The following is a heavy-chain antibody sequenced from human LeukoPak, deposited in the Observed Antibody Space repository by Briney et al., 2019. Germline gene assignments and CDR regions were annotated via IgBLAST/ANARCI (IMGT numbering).Heavy chain of an antibody. Sequence: GESLKISCKGSGYSFTNYWIGWVRQMPGKGLEWMGIIYPDDSDTRYSPSFQGQVTISADKSISTAYLQWSSLKASDTAMYYFARRGYYDSGGYYYDFWGQGTLVTVSS. D-gene: IGHD3-22*01. CDR3: ARRGYYDSGGYYYDF. CDR1: GYSFTNYW. J-gene: IGHJ4*02. CDR2: IYPDDSDT. V-gene: IGHV5-51*01.